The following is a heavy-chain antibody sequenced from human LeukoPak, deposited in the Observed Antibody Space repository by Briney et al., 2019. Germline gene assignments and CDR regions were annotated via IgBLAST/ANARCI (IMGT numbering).Heavy chain of an antibody. CDR1: GFTFSSYG. V-gene: IGHV3-21*01. CDR3: AIGSGYYFDY. J-gene: IGHJ4*02. Sequence: PGRSLRLSCAASGFTFSSYGMHWVRQAPGKGLEWVSSISSSSSYIYYADSVKGRFTISRDNAKNSLYLQMNSLRAEDTAVYYCAIGSGYYFDYWGQGTLVTVSS. D-gene: IGHD3-10*01. CDR2: ISSSSSYI.